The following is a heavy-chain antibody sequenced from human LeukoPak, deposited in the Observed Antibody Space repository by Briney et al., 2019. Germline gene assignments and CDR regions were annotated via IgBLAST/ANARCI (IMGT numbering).Heavy chain of an antibody. Sequence: PSETLSLTCAVYGGSFSGYYWSWIRQPPGKGLEWIGETNHSGSTNYNPSLKSRVTISVDTSKNQFSLKLSSVTAADTAVYYCARAAARVSGWYTWGQGTLVTVSS. CDR1: GGSFSGYY. V-gene: IGHV4-34*01. CDR2: TNHSGST. CDR3: ARAAARVSGWYT. D-gene: IGHD6-19*01. J-gene: IGHJ4*02.